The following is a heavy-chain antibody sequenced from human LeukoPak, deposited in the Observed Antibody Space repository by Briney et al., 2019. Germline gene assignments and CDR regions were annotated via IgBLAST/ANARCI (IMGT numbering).Heavy chain of an antibody. CDR3: ARLLRYCSSTSCLYFDY. J-gene: IGHJ4*02. CDR1: GYTFTGYY. Sequence: ASVKVSCKASGYTFTGYYMHWVRQAPGQGLEWMGRINPNSGGTNYAQKFQGRVTMTRDTSISTAYMELSRLRSDDTAVYYCARLLRYCSSTSCLYFDYWGQGTLVTVSS. CDR2: INPNSGGT. D-gene: IGHD2-2*01. V-gene: IGHV1-2*06.